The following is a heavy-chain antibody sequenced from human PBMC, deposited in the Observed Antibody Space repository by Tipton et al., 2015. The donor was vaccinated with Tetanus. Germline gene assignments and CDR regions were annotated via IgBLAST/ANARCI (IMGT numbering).Heavy chain of an antibody. CDR2: IYYSGST. D-gene: IGHD4-17*01. Sequence: LRLSCTVSGGSISSYYWSWIRQPPGKGLEWIGYIYYSGSTNYNPSLKSRVTISVDTSKNQFSLKLSSVTAADTAVYYCARDSSTVSFDYWGQGTLVTVSS. CDR3: ARDSSTVSFDY. V-gene: IGHV4-59*01. CDR1: GGSISSYY. J-gene: IGHJ4*02.